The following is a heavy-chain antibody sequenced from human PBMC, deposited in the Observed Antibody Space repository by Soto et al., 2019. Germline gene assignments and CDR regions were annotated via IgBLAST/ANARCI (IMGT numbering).Heavy chain of an antibody. J-gene: IGHJ4*02. CDR2: MTPKSGYT. D-gene: IGHD1-20*01. CDR1: GYTFYDYD. CDR3: TRNLYNTGDFDH. Sequence: ASVEVSCKASGYTFYDYDINWVRQATGQGLEWLGWMTPKSGYTGYAQKFQGRVTLTRDTSRGTAYMELSSLTSEDTAVYYCTRNLYNTGDFDHWGQGTLVTVSS. V-gene: IGHV1-8*02.